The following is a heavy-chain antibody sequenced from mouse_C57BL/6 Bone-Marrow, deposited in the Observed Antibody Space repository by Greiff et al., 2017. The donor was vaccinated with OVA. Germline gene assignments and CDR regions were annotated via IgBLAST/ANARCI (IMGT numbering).Heavy chain of an antibody. V-gene: IGHV1-82*01. CDR3: ARKVGLDY. CDR1: GYAFSSSW. D-gene: IGHD1-1*02. Sequence: QVTLKVSGPELVKPGASVKISCKASGYAFSSSWMNWVKQRPGKGLEWIGRIYPGDGDTNYNGKFKGKATLTADKSSSTAYMQLSSLTSEDSAVYFCARKVGLDYWGQGTTLTVSS. CDR2: IYPGDGDT. J-gene: IGHJ2*01.